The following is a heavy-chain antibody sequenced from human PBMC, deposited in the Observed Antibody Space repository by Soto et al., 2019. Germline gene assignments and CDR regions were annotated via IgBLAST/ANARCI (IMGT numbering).Heavy chain of an antibody. Sequence: GGSLRRSCAASWFTFSTYAMTWVRQAPGKGLEWVSSLNFRGDSASYADSVKGRFTISRDNSKNTLYLQMNSLRAEDTAVYYCARDQPGSVIQLWFDYWGQGTLVTVSS. CDR1: WFTFSTYA. V-gene: IGHV3-23*01. CDR2: LNFRGDSA. CDR3: ARDQPGSVIQLWFDY. J-gene: IGHJ4*02. D-gene: IGHD5-18*01.